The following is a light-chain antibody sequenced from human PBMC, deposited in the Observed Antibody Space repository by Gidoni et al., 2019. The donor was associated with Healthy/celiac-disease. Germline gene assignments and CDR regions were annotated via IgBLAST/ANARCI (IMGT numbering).Light chain of an antibody. Sequence: EIVLTQSPATLSLSPGERATLSCRASQSVSSYLAWYQQKPGQAPRLLIYDASNRATGIPARFSGSGSGTDFTLTISSLEPEEFAVYYCQQRSNWPKTVGQGTKVESK. CDR1: QSVSSY. J-gene: IGKJ1*01. CDR2: DAS. V-gene: IGKV3-11*01. CDR3: QQRSNWPKT.